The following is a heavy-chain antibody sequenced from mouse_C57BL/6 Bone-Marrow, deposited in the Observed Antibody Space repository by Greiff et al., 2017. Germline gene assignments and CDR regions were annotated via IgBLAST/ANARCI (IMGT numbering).Heavy chain of an antibody. V-gene: IGHV5-4*01. J-gene: IGHJ1*03. CDR2: ISDGGSYT. D-gene: IGHD1-1*01. Sequence: DVQLVESGGGLVKPGGSLKLSCAASGFTFSSYAMSWVRQTPEKRLEWVATISDGGSYTYYPDNVKGRFTISRDNAKNNLYLQMSHLKSEDTAMYYCARDRDYYGSSAWYFDVWGTGTTVTVSS. CDR1: GFTFSSYA. CDR3: ARDRDYYGSSAWYFDV.